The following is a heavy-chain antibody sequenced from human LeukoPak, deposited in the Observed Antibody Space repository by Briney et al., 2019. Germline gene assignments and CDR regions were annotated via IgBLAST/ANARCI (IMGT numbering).Heavy chain of an antibody. J-gene: IGHJ4*02. CDR1: GFIFTSYD. D-gene: IGHD2-15*01. CDR3: EREWSSLFDY. V-gene: IGHV3-7*01. Sequence: PGGSLRLSCAASGFIFTSYDMHLVRQAPGKGLEWVAKINQHGSQTYYVDSVKGRFTISRNNAKNSLYLQMNSLRADDTAVYYCEREWSSLFDYWGQGTLVTVSS. CDR2: INQHGSQT.